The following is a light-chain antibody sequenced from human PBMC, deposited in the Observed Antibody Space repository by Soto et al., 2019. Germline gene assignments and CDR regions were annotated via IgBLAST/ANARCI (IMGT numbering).Light chain of an antibody. V-gene: IGKV1-13*02. CDR3: QQYNSYRT. J-gene: IGKJ1*01. CDR2: DAS. Sequence: IRMTQSPSSLSVSRGDRVTITCRASQGIANHLAWYQQKPGKAPKLLIYDASILESGVPSRFSGSGSGTEFTLTISSLQPDDFATYYCQQYNSYRTFGQGTKVDIK. CDR1: QGIANH.